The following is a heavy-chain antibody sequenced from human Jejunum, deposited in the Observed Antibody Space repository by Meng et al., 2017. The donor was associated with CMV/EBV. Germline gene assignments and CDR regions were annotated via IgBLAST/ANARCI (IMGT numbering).Heavy chain of an antibody. CDR1: EYTFTDYY. J-gene: IGHJ4*02. CDR2: ANPDTGDT. CDR3: AKDGGSYLDYYFDY. Sequence: SEYTFTDYYMQWVRPAPGQGLEWMGWANPDTGDTNYAQKFKGRVTMTRDMAINTVYMELTRLRSDDTAVYYCAKDGGSYLDYYFDYWGQGTLVTVSS. V-gene: IGHV1-2*02. D-gene: IGHD1-26*01.